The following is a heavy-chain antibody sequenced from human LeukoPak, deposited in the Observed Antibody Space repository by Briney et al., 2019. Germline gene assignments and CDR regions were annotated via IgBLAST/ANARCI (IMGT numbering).Heavy chain of an antibody. J-gene: IGHJ5*02. V-gene: IGHV3-23*01. Sequence: GGSLRLSCAASGFTFSSYAMSWVRQAPGEGLEWVSAISGSGGSTYYADSVKGRFTISRDNSKNTLYLQMNSLRAEDTAVYYCAKLPGITIFGVAKFDPWGQGTLVTVSS. CDR3: AKLPGITIFGVAKFDP. D-gene: IGHD3-3*01. CDR2: ISGSGGST. CDR1: GFTFSSYA.